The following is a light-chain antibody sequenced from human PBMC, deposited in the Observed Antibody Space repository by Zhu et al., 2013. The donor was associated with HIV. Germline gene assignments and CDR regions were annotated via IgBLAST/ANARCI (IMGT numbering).Light chain of an antibody. CDR3: QAWDSSTYV. Sequence: SYVLTQPPSVSVAPGQTARITCGGNNIGSKTVHWYQQKPGQAPVLVVYDDRDRPSGIPERFSGSNSGNTATLTISRVEAGDEADYYCQAWDSSTYVFGTGTKVTVL. J-gene: IGLJ1*01. V-gene: IGLV3-21*02. CDR2: DDR. CDR1: NIGSKT.